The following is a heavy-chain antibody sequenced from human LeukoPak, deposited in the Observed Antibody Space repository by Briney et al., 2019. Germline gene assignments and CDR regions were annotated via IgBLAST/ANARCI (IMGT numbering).Heavy chain of an antibody. CDR1: GFTFSSYS. D-gene: IGHD4-17*01. CDR2: ISSSSSYI. CDR3: STPYDYGDYVMSY. J-gene: IGHJ4*02. Sequence: PGGSLRLSCAASGFTFSSYSMNWVRQAPGKGLEWVSSISSSSSYIYYADSVKGRFTISRDNAKNSLYLQMNSLRAEDTAVYYCSTPYDYGDYVMSYWGQGTLVTVSS. V-gene: IGHV3-21*01.